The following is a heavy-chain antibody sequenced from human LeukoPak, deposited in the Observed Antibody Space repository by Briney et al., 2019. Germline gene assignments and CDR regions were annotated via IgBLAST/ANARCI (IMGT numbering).Heavy chain of an antibody. V-gene: IGHV3-33*01. CDR1: GFTFSSYG. D-gene: IGHD3-10*01. J-gene: IGHJ4*02. CDR2: IWYDGSDE. Sequence: GGSLRLSCVASGFTFSSYGMHWVRQAPGKGLEWVAVIWYDGSDEFYADSVKGRFTISRDNSKNTLYLQMNSLRGEDTAVYYCARDGSGSGINWGQGTLVTVSS. CDR3: ARDGSGSGIN.